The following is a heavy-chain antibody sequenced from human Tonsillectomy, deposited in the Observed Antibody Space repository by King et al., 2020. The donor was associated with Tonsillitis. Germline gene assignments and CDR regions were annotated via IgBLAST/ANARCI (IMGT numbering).Heavy chain of an antibody. Sequence: VQLVESGGGLVQPGGSLRLSCAASGFTFSSNWMMWVRQAPGKGLEWVANIKQDGGEKFYVDSVKGRFTISRDNAKNAVYLQMNSLRVEDTAVYYCARGAGWVIDHWGQGTLVTVSS. CDR1: GFTFSSNW. CDR3: ARGAGWVIDH. V-gene: IGHV3-7*04. CDR2: IKQDGGEK. D-gene: IGHD1-26*01. J-gene: IGHJ4*02.